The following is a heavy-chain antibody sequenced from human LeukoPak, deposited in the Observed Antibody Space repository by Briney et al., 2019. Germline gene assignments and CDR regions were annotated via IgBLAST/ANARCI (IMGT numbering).Heavy chain of an antibody. CDR2: INPNSGGT. CDR1: GYTFTGYY. Sequence: ASVKVSCKASGYTFTGYYMHWVRQAPGQGLEWMGWINPNSGGTNYAQKFQGRVTMTRDTSISTAYMELSRLRSDDTAVYYCARGLPYYYESSGYVNYWGQGTLVTVSS. D-gene: IGHD3-22*01. CDR3: ARGLPYYYESSGYVNY. J-gene: IGHJ4*02. V-gene: IGHV1-2*02.